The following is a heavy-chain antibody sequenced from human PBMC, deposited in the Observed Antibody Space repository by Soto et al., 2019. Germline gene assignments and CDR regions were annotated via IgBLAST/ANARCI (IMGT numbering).Heavy chain of an antibody. CDR1: GYSFTSYW. CDR2: IYPGDSDT. V-gene: IGHV5-51*01. D-gene: IGHD6-13*01. Sequence: GESLKISCKGSGYSFTSYWIGWVRQMPGKGLEWLGIIYPGDSDTTYSPSFQGQVTISADKSTSTAYLQWSSLKASDTAMYYCARPSDSSPVPYYFDYWGQGTLVTVSS. CDR3: ARPSDSSPVPYYFDY. J-gene: IGHJ4*02.